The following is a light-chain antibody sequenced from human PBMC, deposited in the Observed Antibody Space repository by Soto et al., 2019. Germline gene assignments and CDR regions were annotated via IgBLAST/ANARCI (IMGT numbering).Light chain of an antibody. V-gene: IGKV3-20*01. CDR3: QQYGSSPRT. Sequence: IVLTQAPGTLSLSPGERATLSCRASQSVTTQLAWYQQKPGQAPRLIIHGASSRATGVPDRFSGSGSGTDFTLTISRLEPEDFAVYCCQQYGSSPRTFGQGTKVDIK. CDR1: QSVTTQ. J-gene: IGKJ1*01. CDR2: GAS.